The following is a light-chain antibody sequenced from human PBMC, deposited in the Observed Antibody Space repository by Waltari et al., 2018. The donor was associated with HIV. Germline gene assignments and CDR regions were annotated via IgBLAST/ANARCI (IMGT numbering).Light chain of an antibody. V-gene: IGLV1-47*01. J-gene: IGLJ2*01. CDR3: STWDDSLKDVL. CDR2: RDK. Sequence: QSALTQPTSASGTPGQRVTISCSGSSSNAGRNAVYWYQKFPGSAPQLVIYRDKPPPPGVCDWFSGSQSGAAASLAISGLRAEDEADCYCSTWDDSLKDVLFGGGTKLTGL. CDR1: SSNAGRNA.